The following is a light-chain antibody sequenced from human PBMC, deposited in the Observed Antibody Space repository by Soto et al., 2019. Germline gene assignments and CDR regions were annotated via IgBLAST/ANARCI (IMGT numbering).Light chain of an antibody. Sequence: QSALTQPASVSGSPGQSITISCTGTSSDVGGYDYVSWYQQHPGKAPRLMIYDVNYRPSGVSNRFSGSKSGNTASLTISGLQAEDEADYYCNSYSTSSTPLVFGGGTKVTVL. CDR3: NSYSTSSTPLV. CDR2: DVN. J-gene: IGLJ2*01. CDR1: SSDVGGYDY. V-gene: IGLV2-14*03.